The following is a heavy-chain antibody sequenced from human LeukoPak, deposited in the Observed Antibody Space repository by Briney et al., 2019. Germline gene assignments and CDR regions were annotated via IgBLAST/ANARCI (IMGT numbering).Heavy chain of an antibody. J-gene: IGHJ4*02. V-gene: IGHV4-30-4*01. D-gene: IGHD3-22*01. CDR3: AGVNYYDSSGRDY. CDR1: GGSISSGDYY. Sequence: SETLSLTCTVSGGSISSGDYYWSWIRQPPGKGLEWIGYIYYSGSTYYNPSLKSRVTISVDTSKNQFSLKLSSVTAADTAVYYCAGVNYYDSSGRDYWGQGTLVTVSS. CDR2: IYYSGST.